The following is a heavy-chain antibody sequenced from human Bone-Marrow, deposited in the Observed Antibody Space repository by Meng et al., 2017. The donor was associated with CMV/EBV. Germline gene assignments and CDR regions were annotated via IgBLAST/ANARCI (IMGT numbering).Heavy chain of an antibody. CDR1: GYTFTGRY. CDR2: INPNSGGT. Sequence: ASVKVSYKASGYTFTGRYMHWVRQAPGQGLEWMGWINPNSGGTNYAQKFQGRVTMTRDTSISTAYMELSRLRSDDMAVYYCARDPLPIVVVPAAFDASNWFDPWGQGTLVTVSS. CDR3: ARDPLPIVVVPAAFDASNWFDP. D-gene: IGHD2-2*01. J-gene: IGHJ5*02. V-gene: IGHV1-2*02.